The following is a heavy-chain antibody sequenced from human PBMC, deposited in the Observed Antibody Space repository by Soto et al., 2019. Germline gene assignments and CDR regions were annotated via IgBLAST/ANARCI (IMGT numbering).Heavy chain of an antibody. CDR1: GGSISSSSYY. Sequence: SETLSLTCTVSGGSISSSSYYWGWIRQPPGKGLEWIGSIYYSGSTYYNPSLKSRVTISVDTSKNQFSLKLSSVTAADTAVYYCARGSAYYDILTGYYPYGMDVWGQGTTVTVSS. D-gene: IGHD3-9*01. V-gene: IGHV4-39*01. J-gene: IGHJ6*02. CDR2: IYYSGST. CDR3: ARGSAYYDILTGYYPYGMDV.